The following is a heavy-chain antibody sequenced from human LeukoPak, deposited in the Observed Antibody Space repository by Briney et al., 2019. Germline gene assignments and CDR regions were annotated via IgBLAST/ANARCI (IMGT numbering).Heavy chain of an antibody. D-gene: IGHD6-13*01. V-gene: IGHV4-34*01. J-gene: IGHJ3*02. CDR3: ARHGIGIAAAGWAFDI. Sequence: GSLRLSCAASGLTVSSNYMSWVRQAPGKGLEWIGEINHSGSTNYNPSLKSRVTISVDTSKNQFSLKLSSVTAADTAVYYCARHGIGIAAAGWAFDIWGQGTMVTVSS. CDR1: GLTVSSNY. CDR2: INHSGST.